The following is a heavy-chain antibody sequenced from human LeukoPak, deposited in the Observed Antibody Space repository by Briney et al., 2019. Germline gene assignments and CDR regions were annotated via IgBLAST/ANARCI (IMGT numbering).Heavy chain of an antibody. Sequence: GGSLRLSCVASGFTLSGYWMHWVRQATGKGLVWVSRPNSDGSSTNYTDSVKGRFTISRDSAKNTLYLQMNSLRAEDTAVYYCARAVAGTRNAFDIWGQGTMVTVSS. J-gene: IGHJ3*02. CDR3: ARAVAGTRNAFDI. CDR1: GFTLSGYW. CDR2: PNSDGSST. V-gene: IGHV3-74*01. D-gene: IGHD6-19*01.